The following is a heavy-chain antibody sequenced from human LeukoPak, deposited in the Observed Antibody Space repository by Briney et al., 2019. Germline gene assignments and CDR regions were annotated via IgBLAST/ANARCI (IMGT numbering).Heavy chain of an antibody. CDR3: ARRDYGSGWFDP. Sequence: SETLSLTCTVSGGSICSYYWSWIRQPPGKGLEWIGYIYYSGSTNYNPSLKSRVTISVDTSKNQFSLKLSSVTAADTAVYYCARRDYGSGWFDPWGQGTLVTVSS. D-gene: IGHD3-10*01. V-gene: IGHV4-59*08. CDR2: IYYSGST. J-gene: IGHJ5*02. CDR1: GGSICSYY.